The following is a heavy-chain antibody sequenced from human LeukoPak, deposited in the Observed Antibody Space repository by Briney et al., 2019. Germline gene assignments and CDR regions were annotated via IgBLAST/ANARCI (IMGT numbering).Heavy chain of an antibody. CDR1: GISFASYW. J-gene: IGHJ4*02. CDR2: IGQDGIET. CDR3: AIPSSYDGSRYYHAY. D-gene: IGHD3-22*01. V-gene: IGHV3-7*01. Sequence: GGSLRLSCAASGISFASYWVTWVRQAPGKGLEWVANIGQDGIETVYEGSVKGRFTISRDNARNLLFLQMNSLRADDTAVYYCAIPSSYDGSRYYHAYWGQGTLVSVSS.